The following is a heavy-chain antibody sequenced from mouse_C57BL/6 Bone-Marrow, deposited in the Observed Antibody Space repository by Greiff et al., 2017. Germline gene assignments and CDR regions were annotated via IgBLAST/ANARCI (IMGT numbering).Heavy chain of an antibody. D-gene: IGHD2-4*01. V-gene: IGHV1-19*01. CDR1: GYTFTDYY. CDR2: INPYNGGT. Sequence: VQLQQSGPVLVKPGASVKMSCKASGYTFTDYYMNWVKQSHGKSLEWIGVINPYNGGTSYNQKFKGKATLTVDKSSSTAYMELNSLTSEDSAVYYCAREGGAYDYDGAMDYWGQGTSVTVSS. J-gene: IGHJ4*01. CDR3: AREGGAYDYDGAMDY.